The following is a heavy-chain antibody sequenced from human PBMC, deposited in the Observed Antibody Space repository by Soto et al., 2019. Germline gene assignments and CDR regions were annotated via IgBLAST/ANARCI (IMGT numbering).Heavy chain of an antibody. V-gene: IGHV4-61*01. CDR1: GGSVSSGSYY. J-gene: IGHJ4*02. Sequence: KSSETLSLTCTVSGGSVSSGSYYWGWIRQPPGKGLEWIGYIYYSGSTNYNPSLKSRVTISVDTSKNQFSLKLSSVTAADTAVYYCARAHYDSSGYYWGQGTLVTVSS. CDR3: ARAHYDSSGYY. CDR2: IYYSGST. D-gene: IGHD3-22*01.